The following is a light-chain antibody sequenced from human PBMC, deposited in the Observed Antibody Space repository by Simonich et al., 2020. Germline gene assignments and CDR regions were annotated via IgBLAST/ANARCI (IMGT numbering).Light chain of an antibody. J-gene: IGKJ2*01. CDR3: QQYYSTPYT. V-gene: IGKV4-1*01. CDR2: WAS. Sequence: DIVMTQFPDSLAVSLGERATINCKSSQRVLYSSNNKNYLAWYQQKPGKPPKLLIYWASTRETGVPDRFSGSGSGTDFPLTISSLQAEDVAVYYCQQYYSTPYTFGQGTKLEIK. CDR1: QRVLYSSNNKNY.